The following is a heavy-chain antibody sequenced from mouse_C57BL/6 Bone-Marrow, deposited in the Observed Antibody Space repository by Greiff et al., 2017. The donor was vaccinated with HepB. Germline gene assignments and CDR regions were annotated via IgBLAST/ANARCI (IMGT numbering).Heavy chain of an antibody. CDR1: GFTFSSYG. J-gene: IGHJ2*01. CDR2: ISSGGSYT. CDR3: ARHPYCFDY. V-gene: IGHV5-6*01. Sequence: EVQRVESGGDLVKPGGSLKLSCAASGFTFSSYGMSWVRQTPDKRLEWVATISSGGSYTYYPDSVKGRFTISRDNAKNTLYLQMSSLKSEDTAMYYCARHPYCFDYWGQGTTLTVSS.